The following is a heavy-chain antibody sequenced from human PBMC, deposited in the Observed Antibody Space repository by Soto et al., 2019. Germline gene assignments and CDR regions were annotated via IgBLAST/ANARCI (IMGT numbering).Heavy chain of an antibody. Sequence: EVQLLESGGGLVQPGGSLRLSCAASGFTFSSYAMSWVRQAPGKGLEWVSAISGSGGSTYYADSVKGRFTISRDNSKNPLYLQMNSLRAEDTAVYYCAKVNGYYGSGSTDYWGQGTLVTVSS. CDR1: GFTFSSYA. J-gene: IGHJ4*02. CDR3: AKVNGYYGSGSTDY. CDR2: ISGSGGST. D-gene: IGHD3-10*01. V-gene: IGHV3-23*01.